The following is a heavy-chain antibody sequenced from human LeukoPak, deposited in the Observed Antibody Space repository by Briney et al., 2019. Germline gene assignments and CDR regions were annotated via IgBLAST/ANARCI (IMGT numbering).Heavy chain of an antibody. J-gene: IGHJ4*02. CDR2: LKLDGSET. D-gene: IGHD1-26*01. CDR1: GFTFSIYW. CDR3: AREGAASGIYFDY. V-gene: IGHV3-7*03. Sequence: PGGSLRLSCAASGFTFSIYWMTWVRQAPGKGLEWVANLKLDGSETYYVDSVKGRFTISRDNAKNSLYLQMNSLRAEDTAVYYCAREGAASGIYFDYWGQGTLVTVFS.